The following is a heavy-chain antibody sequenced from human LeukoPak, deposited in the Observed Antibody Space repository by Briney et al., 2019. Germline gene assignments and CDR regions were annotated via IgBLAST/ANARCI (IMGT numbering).Heavy chain of an antibody. D-gene: IGHD3-22*01. CDR3: ARQGSSGFDLESFDY. J-gene: IGHJ4*02. CDR2: IYYSGST. V-gene: IGHV4-39*01. Sequence: SETLSLTCTVSGGSISRSSYYWGRIRQPPGKGLEWIGSIYYSGSTYYNPSLKSRVTISVDTSKNQFSLKVRSVTAADRAVYYRARQGSSGFDLESFDYWGQGILVTVSA. CDR1: GGSISRSSYY.